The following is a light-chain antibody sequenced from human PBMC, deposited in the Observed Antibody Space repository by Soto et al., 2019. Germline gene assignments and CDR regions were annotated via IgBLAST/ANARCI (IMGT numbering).Light chain of an antibody. CDR3: RQRSNWPQT. J-gene: IGKJ1*01. Sequence: ETVLTQSPVTLSLSLGERATLSCRASQSVSTSLAWYQQKPGQAPRLLIYDASDRPPGVPARFSGSGSGTDFTLTISNLEPEDFAVYYCRQRSNWPQTFGQGTKVEMK. CDR1: QSVSTS. V-gene: IGKV3-11*01. CDR2: DAS.